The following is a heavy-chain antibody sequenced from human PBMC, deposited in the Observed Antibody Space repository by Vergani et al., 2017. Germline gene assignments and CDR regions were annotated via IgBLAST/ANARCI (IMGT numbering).Heavy chain of an antibody. V-gene: IGHV1-69*01. J-gene: IGHJ4*02. D-gene: IGHD3-10*01. Sequence: QVQLVQSGAEVKKPGSSVKVSCKASGGPFSSYAISWVRQAPGQGLEWMGGIIPIFGTANYVQKFQGRVTITADESTSTAYMELSSLRSEDTAVYYCARDLGIRFGEFGPGYYWGQGTLVTVSS. CDR3: ARDLGIRFGEFGPGYY. CDR2: IIPIFGTA. CDR1: GGPFSSYA.